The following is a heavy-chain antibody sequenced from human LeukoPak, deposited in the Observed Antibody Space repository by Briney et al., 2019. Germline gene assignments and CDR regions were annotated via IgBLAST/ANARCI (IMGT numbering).Heavy chain of an antibody. V-gene: IGHV3-11*04. D-gene: IGHD2-15*01. J-gene: IGHJ6*02. Sequence: LSLTCTVSGGSISSGGYYWSWIRQAPGKGLEWVSYISSSSSTIYYADSVKGRFTISRDNAKNSLYLQMNSLRAEDTAVYYCARDPQSSYCSGGSCYSIPSGMDVWGQGTTVTVSS. CDR1: GGSISSGGYY. CDR3: ARDPQSSYCSGGSCYSIPSGMDV. CDR2: ISSSSSTI.